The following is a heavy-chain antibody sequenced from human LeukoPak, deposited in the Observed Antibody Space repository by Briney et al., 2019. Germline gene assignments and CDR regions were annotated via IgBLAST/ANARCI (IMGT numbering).Heavy chain of an antibody. CDR3: ARDSGSYGYWWFDP. CDR1: GGTFSSYA. CDR2: IIPIFGTA. Sequence: SVKVSCKASGGTFSSYAISWVRQAPGQGLEWMGRIIPIFGTANYAQKFQGRVTITTDESTSTAYMELSSLRSEDTAVYYCARDSGSYGYWWFDPWGQGTLVTVSS. J-gene: IGHJ5*02. D-gene: IGHD5-18*01. V-gene: IGHV1-69*05.